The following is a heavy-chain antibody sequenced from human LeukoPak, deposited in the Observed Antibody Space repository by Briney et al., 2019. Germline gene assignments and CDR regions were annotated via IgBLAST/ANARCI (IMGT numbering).Heavy chain of an antibody. CDR2: IYHGDCDT. Sequence: GESLKIYCQCSGYSFTSYWIGWVRHMPATGLESMGSIYHGDCDTRYSPSFKGQVTISADKSISTSSLKWSSLKASDTAMYYCAVTDGYNSVLVYWGQGTLVTVSS. J-gene: IGHJ4*02. D-gene: IGHD5-24*01. CDR3: AVTDGYNSVLVY. CDR1: GYSFTSYW. V-gene: IGHV5-51*06.